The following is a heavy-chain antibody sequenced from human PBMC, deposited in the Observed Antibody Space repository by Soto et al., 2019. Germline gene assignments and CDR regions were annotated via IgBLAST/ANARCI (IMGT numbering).Heavy chain of an antibody. Sequence: PGGSLRLSCAASGFTFSNAWMNWVRQAPGKGLEWVGRIESKTDGGTTDYAAPVKGRFTISRDDSKNTLYLQMNSLKTEDTAVYYCTTDLERGITIFGVVRVPTYYYYYGMDVWGQGTTVTVSS. D-gene: IGHD3-3*01. CDR2: IESKTDGGTT. CDR3: TTDLERGITIFGVVRVPTYYYYYGMDV. CDR1: GFTFSNAW. V-gene: IGHV3-15*07. J-gene: IGHJ6*02.